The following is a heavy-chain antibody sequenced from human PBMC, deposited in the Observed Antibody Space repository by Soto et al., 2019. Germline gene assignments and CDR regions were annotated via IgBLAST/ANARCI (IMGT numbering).Heavy chain of an antibody. CDR1: GGTFSSYA. CDR2: IIPIFGTA. V-gene: IGHV1-69*13. CDR3: ARDHHYEFWGGHSALDHWFDC. Sequence: GASVKVSCKASGGTFSSYAISWVRQAPGQGLEWMGGIIPIFGTANYAQKFQGRVTITADESTSTAYMELSSLRSEDTAVYYCARDHHYEFWGGHSALDHWFDCWGKVNLVTVAS. D-gene: IGHD3-3*01. J-gene: IGHJ5*01.